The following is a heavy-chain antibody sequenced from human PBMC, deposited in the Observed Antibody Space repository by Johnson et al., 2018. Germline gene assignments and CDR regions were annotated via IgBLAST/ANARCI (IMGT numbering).Heavy chain of an antibody. CDR2: IKQDGSER. Sequence: VQLVQSGGGLVQPVGSLRLSCAASGFTFSNCWMTWVRQAPGKGLEWVANIKQDGSERYYVDSVRGRFTISRDNAKNSLYLQRNSLRAEDTAVYYCAGDMVVTMVRGRTYSYSYMDVWGKGTTVTVSS. J-gene: IGHJ6*03. V-gene: IGHV3-7*01. CDR1: GFTFSNCW. CDR3: AGDMVVTMVRGRTYSYSYMDV. D-gene: IGHD3-10*01.